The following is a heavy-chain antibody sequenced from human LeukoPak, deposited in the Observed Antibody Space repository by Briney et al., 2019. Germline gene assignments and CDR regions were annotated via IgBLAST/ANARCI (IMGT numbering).Heavy chain of an antibody. CDR3: ATHIVATTDIDY. J-gene: IGHJ4*02. CDR1: GYTLTELS. CDR2: FDPEDGET. D-gene: IGHD5-12*01. V-gene: IGHV1-24*01. Sequence: ASVKVSCKVSGYTLTELSMHWARQAPGKGLEWMGGFDPEDGETIYAQKFQGRVTMTEDTSTDTAYMELSSLRSEDTAVYYCATHIVATTDIDYWGQGTLVTVSS.